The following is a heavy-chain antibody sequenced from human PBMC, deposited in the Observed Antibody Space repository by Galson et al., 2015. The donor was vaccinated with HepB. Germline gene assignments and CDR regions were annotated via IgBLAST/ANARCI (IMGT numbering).Heavy chain of an antibody. J-gene: IGHJ4*02. D-gene: IGHD1-14*01. CDR1: GFTFSDAW. CDR3: TTTVRPEDFVDY. Sequence: SLRLACAASGFTFSDAWMSWVRQAPGKGLEWVGRVKSSTFGGTADSGTPVKGRFTISRDDSKHTLSLLMNSLKTEDTAVYYCTTTVRPEDFVDYWGQGSLVTVSS. CDR2: VKSSTFGGTA. V-gene: IGHV3-15*01.